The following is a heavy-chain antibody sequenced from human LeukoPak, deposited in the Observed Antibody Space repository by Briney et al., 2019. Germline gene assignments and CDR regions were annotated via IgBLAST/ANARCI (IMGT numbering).Heavy chain of an antibody. CDR1: GFTFSSYA. Sequence: PGRSLRLSCAASGFTFSSYAMHWVRQAPGKGLEWVAVISYDGSNKYYADSVKGRFTISRDNSKNTLYLQMNSLRAEDTAVYYCARDRYCSSTSCYGFDYWGQGTLVTVSS. CDR2: ISYDGSNK. D-gene: IGHD2-2*01. J-gene: IGHJ4*02. V-gene: IGHV3-30-3*01. CDR3: ARDRYCSSTSCYGFDY.